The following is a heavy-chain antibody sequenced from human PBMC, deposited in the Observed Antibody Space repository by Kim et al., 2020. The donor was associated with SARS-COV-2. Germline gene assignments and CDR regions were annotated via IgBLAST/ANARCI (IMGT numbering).Heavy chain of an antibody. CDR2: IYYSGST. CDR1: GGSISSYY. J-gene: IGHJ3*02. D-gene: IGHD6-19*01. Sequence: SETLSLTCTVSGGSISSYYWSWIRQSPGKGLEWIGYIYYSGSTNYKPSLKSRVTISVDTSKNQFSLKLSSVTAADTAVYYCARVKFSGAFDIWGQGTMVTVSS. V-gene: IGHV4-59*01. CDR3: ARVKFSGAFDI.